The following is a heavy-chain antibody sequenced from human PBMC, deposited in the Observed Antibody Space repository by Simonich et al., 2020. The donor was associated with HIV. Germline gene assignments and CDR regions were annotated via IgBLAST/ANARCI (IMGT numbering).Heavy chain of an antibody. V-gene: IGHV1-2*06. Sequence: QVHLMQSGAEVKKPGSSVKVSCKASGGTFSSYGINWVRQAPGQGLEWMGRVNTNSGGPDYPQKFQGRVTMTRDKSINTAYMELSRLRSDDTAFYYCATHGPGSYSSALDIWGQGTMVTVSS. CDR2: VNTNSGGP. CDR3: ATHGPGSYSSALDI. J-gene: IGHJ3*02. CDR1: GGTFSSYG. D-gene: IGHD1-26*01.